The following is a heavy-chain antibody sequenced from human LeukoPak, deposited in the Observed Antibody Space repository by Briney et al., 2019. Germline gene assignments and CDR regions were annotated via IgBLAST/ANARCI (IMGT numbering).Heavy chain of an antibody. Sequence: PSETLSLTCAVYGGSFSGYYWSWIRQPPGKGLEWIGEINHSGSTNYNPSLKSRVTISVDTSKNQFSLMLSSVTAADTAVYFCAGAPIVVVIATSGGWFDPWGQGTLVTVSS. V-gene: IGHV4-34*01. CDR1: GGSFSGYY. J-gene: IGHJ5*02. CDR3: AGAPIVVVIATSGGWFDP. CDR2: INHSGST. D-gene: IGHD2-21*01.